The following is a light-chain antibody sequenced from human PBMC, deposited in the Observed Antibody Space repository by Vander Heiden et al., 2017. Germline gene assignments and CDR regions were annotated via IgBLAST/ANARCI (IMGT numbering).Light chain of an antibody. Sequence: QSVLTRPPSVSGAPRQTVTISCTGGSSNIGAGYDVHWYQQLPGTAPKPLIYGNSNRPSGVPDRFSGSKSGTSASLAITGLQAEDEADYYCQSYDSSLSGSVFGGGTKLTVL. CDR3: QSYDSSLSGSV. V-gene: IGLV1-40*01. CDR2: GNS. CDR1: SSNIGAGYD. J-gene: IGLJ2*01.